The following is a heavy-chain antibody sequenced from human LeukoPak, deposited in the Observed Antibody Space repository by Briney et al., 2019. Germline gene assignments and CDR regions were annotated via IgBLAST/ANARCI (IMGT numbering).Heavy chain of an antibody. CDR3: AKESLWFGELLYSSYDY. CDR1: GFTFSSYG. D-gene: IGHD3-10*01. Sequence: GGSLRLSCAASGFTFSSYGMHWVRQAPGKGLEWVAFIRYDGSNKYYADSVKGRFTISRDNSKNTLYLQMNSLRAEDTAVYYCAKESLWFGELLYSSYDYWGQGTLVTVSS. J-gene: IGHJ4*02. CDR2: IRYDGSNK. V-gene: IGHV3-30*02.